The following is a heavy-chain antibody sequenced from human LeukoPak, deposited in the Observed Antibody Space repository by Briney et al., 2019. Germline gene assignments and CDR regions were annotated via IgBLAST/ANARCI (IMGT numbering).Heavy chain of an antibody. J-gene: IGHJ4*02. D-gene: IGHD5-24*01. CDR2: ISYDGSNK. CDR3: AREGKRWLQLTPFDY. V-gene: IGHV3-30-3*01. Sequence: GGSLRLSCAASGFSISDSWMTWVRQAPGKGLEWVAVISYDGSNKYYADSVKGRFTISRDNSKNTLYLQMNSLRAEDTAVYYCAREGKRWLQLTPFDYWGQGTLVTVSS. CDR1: GFSISDSW.